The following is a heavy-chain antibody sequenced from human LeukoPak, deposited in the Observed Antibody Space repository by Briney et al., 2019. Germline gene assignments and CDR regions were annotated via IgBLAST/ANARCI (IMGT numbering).Heavy chain of an antibody. CDR1: GFTFSSYS. V-gene: IGHV3-21*01. Sequence: PGGSLRLSCAASGFTFSSYSMSWVRQAPGKGLEWVSSISSSSSYIYYADSVKGRFTISRDNAKNSLYLQMNSLRAEDTAVYYCARDLGAAADPRWFDPWGQGTLVTVSS. D-gene: IGHD6-13*01. J-gene: IGHJ5*02. CDR3: ARDLGAAADPRWFDP. CDR2: ISSSSSYI.